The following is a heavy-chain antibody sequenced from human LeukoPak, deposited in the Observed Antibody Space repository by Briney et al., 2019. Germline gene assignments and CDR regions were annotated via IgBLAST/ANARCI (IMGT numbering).Heavy chain of an antibody. D-gene: IGHD4-11*01. CDR1: GWSFSNHG. J-gene: IGHJ2*01. V-gene: IGHV1-18*01. CDR3: ARASSPYNWYFDL. CDR2: IGADNGDT. Sequence: GASVKVSCKASGWSFSNHGICWVRQAPGQGLEWMGWIGADNGDTHYAQKLQGRVTMTTDTYTNTAYMDLRGRRSDDTAVYYCARASSPYNWYFDLWGRGTLVTVSS.